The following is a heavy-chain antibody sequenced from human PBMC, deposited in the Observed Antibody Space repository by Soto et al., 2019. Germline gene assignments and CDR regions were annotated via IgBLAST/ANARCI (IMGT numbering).Heavy chain of an antibody. J-gene: IGHJ3*02. CDR1: GFTFSSYG. V-gene: IGHV3-23*01. CDR3: ARQVNSAVGAFDI. CDR2: IRVSGGST. Sequence: EVQLLESGGGLVQPGGSLRLSCAASGFTFSSYGMSWVRQPPGKGLEWVSAIRVSGGSTYYADSVKGRFTISRDNXRNKLYLRMSGRKAEDTAVYYWARQVNSAVGAFDIWGQGTMVTVSS. D-gene: IGHD3-10*01.